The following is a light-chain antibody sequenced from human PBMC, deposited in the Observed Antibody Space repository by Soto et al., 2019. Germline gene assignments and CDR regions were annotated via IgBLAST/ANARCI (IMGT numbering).Light chain of an antibody. CDR3: AAWDDSLNGRV. CDR2: SNN. Sequence: QSVLTQSPSASGTPGQRVSISCSGSSSNIGSNTVSWYQHVPGTAPKLLIYSNNQRPSGVPDRFSGSKSATSASLAISGLQSEDEADYYCAAWDDSLNGRVFGGGTKLTVL. J-gene: IGLJ3*02. V-gene: IGLV1-44*01. CDR1: SSNIGSNT.